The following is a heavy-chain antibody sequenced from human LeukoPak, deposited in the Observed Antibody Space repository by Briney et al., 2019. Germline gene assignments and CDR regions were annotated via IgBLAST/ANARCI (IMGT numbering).Heavy chain of an antibody. V-gene: IGHV3-23*01. CDR2: ISGSGGST. Sequence: PGGSLRLSCAASGFTFSSYAMSWVRQAPGKGLEWVSAISGSGGSTYYADSVKGRFTISRDNSKNTLYLQMNSLRAEDTAVYYCALGVEMATTRTSTGLYYFDYWGQGTLVTVSS. J-gene: IGHJ4*02. D-gene: IGHD5-24*01. CDR1: GFTFSSYA. CDR3: ALGVEMATTRTSTGLYYFDY.